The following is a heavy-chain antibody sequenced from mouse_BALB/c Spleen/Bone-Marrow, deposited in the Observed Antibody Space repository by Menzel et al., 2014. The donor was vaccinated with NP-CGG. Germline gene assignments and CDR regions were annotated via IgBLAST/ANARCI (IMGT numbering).Heavy chain of an antibody. Sequence: EVKLQESGPSLVKPSQTLSLTCSVTGGSITSGYWNWIRKFPGNKLEYMGYISYSGSTYYNPSLKSRISITRDTSKNQYYLQLNSVITEDTATYYCARGTGTWFAYWGQGTLVTVSA. CDR3: ARGTGTWFAY. CDR1: GGSITSGY. J-gene: IGHJ3*01. V-gene: IGHV3-8*02. D-gene: IGHD4-1*01. CDR2: ISYSGST.